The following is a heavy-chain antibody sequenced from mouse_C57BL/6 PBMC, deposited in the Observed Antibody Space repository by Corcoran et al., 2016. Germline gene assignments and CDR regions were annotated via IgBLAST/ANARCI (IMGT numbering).Heavy chain of an antibody. CDR1: GYTFTTYG. J-gene: IGHJ4*01. CDR3: AREGGSSTYYYAMDY. CDR2: INTYSGVP. D-gene: IGHD1-1*01. Sequence: QIQLVQSGPELKKPGETVKISCKASGYTFTTYGMSWVKQAPGKGLKWMGWINTYSGVPTYADDFKGRFAFSLETSASTAYLQINNLKNEDTATYVCAREGGSSTYYYAMDYWGQGTSVTVSS. V-gene: IGHV9-3*01.